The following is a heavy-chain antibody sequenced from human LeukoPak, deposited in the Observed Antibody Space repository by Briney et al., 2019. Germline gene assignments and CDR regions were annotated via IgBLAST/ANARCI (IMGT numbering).Heavy chain of an antibody. V-gene: IGHV3-73*01. CDR1: GFSFSGFV. CDR2: VRSKASNYAT. D-gene: IGHD2/OR15-2a*01. CDR3: TRGFSDYFDY. J-gene: IGHJ4*02. Sequence: GGSLRLSCEASGFSFSGFVLSWVRRASGKGLEWVGRVRSKASNYATVFAESVEGRFTISRDDSKNTVYLHMNSLKSEDTAVYYCTRGFSDYFDYWGQGTLVTVSS.